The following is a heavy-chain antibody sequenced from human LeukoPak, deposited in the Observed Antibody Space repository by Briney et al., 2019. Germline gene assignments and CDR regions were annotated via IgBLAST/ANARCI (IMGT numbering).Heavy chain of an antibody. D-gene: IGHD2-2*01. CDR2: IYYSGST. CDR1: GGSMSSYY. V-gene: IGHV4-59*01. J-gene: IGHJ5*02. CDR3: ASGGYCGGTSCYPNWFDP. Sequence: SETLSLTCTVSGGSMSSYYWSWIRQPPGKGLEWIGYIYYSGSTNYNPSLKSRVTISVDTSKNQFALKLSSVTAADTAVYYCASGGYCGGTSCYPNWFDPWGQGTLVTVSS.